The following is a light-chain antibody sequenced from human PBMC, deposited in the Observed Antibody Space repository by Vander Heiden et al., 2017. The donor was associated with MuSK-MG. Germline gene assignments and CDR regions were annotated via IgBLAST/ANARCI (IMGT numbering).Light chain of an antibody. J-gene: IGKJ3*01. Sequence: DIQLNQSPSSLSASVGDRVTITCRASQGMSNYLAWYQQKPGKVPKVLIYLASTLQSGVPSRFSGSGSGTDFTLTISSLQPEDVGTYYCKKYNSVTPTFGPGTKVDIK. CDR3: KKYNSVTPT. CDR1: QGMSNY. V-gene: IGKV1-27*01. CDR2: LAS.